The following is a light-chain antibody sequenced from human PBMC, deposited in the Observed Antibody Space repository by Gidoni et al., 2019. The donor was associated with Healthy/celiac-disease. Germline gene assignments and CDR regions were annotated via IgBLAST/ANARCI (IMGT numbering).Light chain of an antibody. Sequence: DIQMTQTPSSLSASVGDRVTTTCRASQSISSSLNWYQQKPGKAPKLLNYAASSLQSGVPSRFSGSGSGTDFTLNISSLQPEDFATYYCQQSYSTPFGPPLEAFGQGTKLEIK. CDR2: AAS. CDR1: QSISSS. V-gene: IGKV1-39*01. J-gene: IGKJ2*01. CDR3: QQSYSTPFGPPLEA.